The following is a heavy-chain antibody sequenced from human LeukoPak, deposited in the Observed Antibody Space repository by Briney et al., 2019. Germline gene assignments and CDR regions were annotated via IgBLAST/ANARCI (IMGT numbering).Heavy chain of an antibody. V-gene: IGHV3-23*01. J-gene: IGHJ6*03. CDR3: AKSHLGSSGYYLGYYYMDV. Sequence: GGSLRLSCAASGFTFSSYAMTWVRQAPGKGLEWVSAISGTGGSTYYVDSVKGRFTISRDNSKTTLYLQMNSLRAEDTAVYYCAKSHLGSSGYYLGYYYMDVWGKGTMVTVSS. CDR2: ISGTGGST. D-gene: IGHD3-22*01. CDR1: GFTFSSYA.